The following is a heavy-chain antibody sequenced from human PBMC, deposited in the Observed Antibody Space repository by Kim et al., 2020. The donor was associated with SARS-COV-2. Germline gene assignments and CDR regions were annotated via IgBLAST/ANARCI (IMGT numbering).Heavy chain of an antibody. D-gene: IGHD3-10*01. CDR2: IRSKANSYAT. CDR3: TREAFGLWFGELSPSYYFDY. CDR1: GFTFSGSA. V-gene: IGHV3-73*01. J-gene: IGHJ4*02. Sequence: GGSLRLSCAASGFTFSGSAMHWVRQASGKGLEWVGRIRSKANSYATAYAASVKGRFTISRDDSKNTAYLQMNSLKTEDTAVYYCTREAFGLWFGELSPSYYFDYWGQGTLVTVSS.